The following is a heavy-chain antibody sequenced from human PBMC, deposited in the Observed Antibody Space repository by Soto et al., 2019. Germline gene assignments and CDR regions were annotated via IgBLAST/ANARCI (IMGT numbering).Heavy chain of an antibody. CDR2: INSGNGNT. CDR1: GYTFTSYT. V-gene: IGHV1-3*01. D-gene: IGHD5-18*01. CDR3: ARCPEIVYRYGLAADY. J-gene: IGHJ4*02. Sequence: QVQLVQSGAEVKKPGASVKVSCKASGYTFTSYTMHWVRQAPGQRLEWMGWINSGNGNTKYLQNFQGRVTITRDTXAXXAYMELSSLRFEDTAVYYWARCPEIVYRYGLAADYWGQGPLVTVSS.